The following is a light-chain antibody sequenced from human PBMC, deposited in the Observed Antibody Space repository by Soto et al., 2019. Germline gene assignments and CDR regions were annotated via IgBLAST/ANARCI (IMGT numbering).Light chain of an antibody. CDR2: EVS. V-gene: IGLV2-14*01. Sequence: QSALTQPAYVSGSPGQSITISCTGTSRDVGAYNSVSWYQQYPGKAPKLMMYEVSNRPSGVSDRFSGSKSGNTASLTISGLQTGDEADYFCSSYTSSSTDVFGTGTKLTVL. J-gene: IGLJ1*01. CDR1: SRDVGAYNS. CDR3: SSYTSSSTDV.